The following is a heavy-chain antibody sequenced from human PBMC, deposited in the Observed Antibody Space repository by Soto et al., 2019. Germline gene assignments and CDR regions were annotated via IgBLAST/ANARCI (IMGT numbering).Heavy chain of an antibody. D-gene: IGHD2-15*01. CDR3: ERSETHLQVGGNPDDAFDI. V-gene: IGHV1-18*01. CDR1: GGTFSSYA. CDR2: ISAYNGNA. J-gene: IGHJ3*02. Sequence: EASVKVSCKASGGTFSSYAISWVRQAPGQGLEWMGWISAYNGNANYAQKLQGRVTMTTDTSTSTAYMELRSLRSDDTAVYYCERSETHLQVGGNPDDAFDIWGQGTMVT.